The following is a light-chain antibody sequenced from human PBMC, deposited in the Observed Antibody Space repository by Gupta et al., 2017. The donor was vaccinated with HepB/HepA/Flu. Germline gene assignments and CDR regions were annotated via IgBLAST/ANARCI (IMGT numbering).Light chain of an antibody. Sequence: VMTHSPATLSVSPGERATLSCRASQSFTSKLAWYQQKPGQAPRLLIYGASASATGITARFSGSGSGTEFTLTISSLQTEDFAVYHCQQYNAWPLTFGQGTRLEIK. J-gene: IGKJ5*01. CDR1: QSFTSK. CDR3: QQYNAWPLT. CDR2: GAS. V-gene: IGKV3-15*01.